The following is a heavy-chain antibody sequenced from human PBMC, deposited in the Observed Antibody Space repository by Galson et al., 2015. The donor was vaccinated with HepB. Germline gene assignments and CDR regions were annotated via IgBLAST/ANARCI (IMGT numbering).Heavy chain of an antibody. CDR3: ARSRLVTAHHWFDP. Sequence: ETLSLTCAVYGGSFSGYYWNWIRQPPGKGLEWIGEINHSGITTYNPSLKSRVTISVDTSKNQFSLKLSSVTAADTAIYYCARSRLVTAHHWFDPWGQGTLVTVSS. V-gene: IGHV4-34*01. CDR2: INHSGIT. D-gene: IGHD3-16*02. J-gene: IGHJ5*02. CDR1: GGSFSGYY.